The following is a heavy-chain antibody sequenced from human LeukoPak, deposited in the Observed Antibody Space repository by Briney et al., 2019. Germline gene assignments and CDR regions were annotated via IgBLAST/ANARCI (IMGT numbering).Heavy chain of an antibody. D-gene: IGHD6-13*01. CDR3: ARVGAAAPFDY. Sequence: GGSLRLSCAASGFTFSSYSMNWVRQAPGKGLEGVSYISSSSSTIYYADSVKGRFTISRDNAKNSLYLQINSLRDEDTAVYYCARVGAAAPFDYWGQGTLVTVSS. CDR1: GFTFSSYS. J-gene: IGHJ4*02. CDR2: ISSSSSTI. V-gene: IGHV3-48*02.